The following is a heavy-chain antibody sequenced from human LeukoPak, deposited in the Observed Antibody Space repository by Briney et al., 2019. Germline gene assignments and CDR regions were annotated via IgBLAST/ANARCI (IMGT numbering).Heavy chain of an antibody. V-gene: IGHV4-39*01. CDR2: IYYSGST. CDR3: ARGRDYYNSGAYYNY. CDR1: GGPISSSSYY. Sequence: SETLSLTCSVSGGPISSSSYYWGWIRQPPGKGLEWIGTIYYSGSTYYNPSLKSRVTISVDTSKDQSSLRLSSVTAADTAVYYCARGRDYYNSGAYYNYWGQGTLVTVSS. D-gene: IGHD3-22*01. J-gene: IGHJ4*02.